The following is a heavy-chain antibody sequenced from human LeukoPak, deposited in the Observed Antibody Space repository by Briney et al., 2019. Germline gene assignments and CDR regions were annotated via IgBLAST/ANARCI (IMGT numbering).Heavy chain of an antibody. J-gene: IGHJ3*02. V-gene: IGHV4-34*01. CDR1: GGSFSGYY. Sequence: PSETLSLTCAVYGGSFSGYYWSWIRQPPGKGLEWIGEINHCGSTNYNPSLKSRVTISVDTSKNQFSLKLSSVTAADTAVYYCARGGGIVVVPAAMGYAFDIWGQGTMVTVSS. CDR3: ARGGGIVVVPAAMGYAFDI. D-gene: IGHD2-2*01. CDR2: INHCGST.